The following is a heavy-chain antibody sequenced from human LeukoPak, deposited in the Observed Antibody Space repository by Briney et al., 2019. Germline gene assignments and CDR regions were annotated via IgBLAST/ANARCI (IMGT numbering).Heavy chain of an antibody. CDR3: ARGGFCTSSSCYEFDY. V-gene: IGHV7-4-1*02. CDR2: INTNTGSP. Sequence: ASVKVSCKASGYTFTSYAMNWVRQAPGPGLEWMGWINTNTGSPRYAQDFTGRFVFSLDTSVSTAYLQINSLKAEDSALYYCARGGFCTSSSCYEFDYWGQGTLVTVSS. J-gene: IGHJ4*02. CDR1: GYTFTSYA. D-gene: IGHD2-2*01.